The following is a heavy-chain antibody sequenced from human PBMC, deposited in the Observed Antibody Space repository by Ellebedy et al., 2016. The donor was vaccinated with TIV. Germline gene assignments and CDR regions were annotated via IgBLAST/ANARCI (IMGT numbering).Heavy chain of an antibody. CDR1: GFTFSSYG. V-gene: IGHV3-30*18. Sequence: GGSLRLSXAASGFTFSSYGMHWVRQAPGKGLEWVAVISYDGSNKYYADSVKGRFTISRDNSKNTLYLQMNSLRAEDTAVYYCAKDHEQLAFDYWGQGTLVTVSS. CDR3: AKDHEQLAFDY. D-gene: IGHD6-6*01. CDR2: ISYDGSNK. J-gene: IGHJ4*02.